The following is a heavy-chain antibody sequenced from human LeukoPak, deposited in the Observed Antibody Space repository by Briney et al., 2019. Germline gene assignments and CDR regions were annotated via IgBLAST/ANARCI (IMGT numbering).Heavy chain of an antibody. CDR1: GGTFSSYA. CDR2: IIPTFGTA. J-gene: IGHJ5*02. CDR3: ARRWAARSRFDP. Sequence: SVKVSCKASGGTFSSYAISWVRQAPGQGLEWMGGIIPTFGTANYAQKFQGRVTITTDESTSTAYMELSSLRSEDTAVYYCARRWAARSRFDPWGQGTLVTVSS. V-gene: IGHV1-69*05. D-gene: IGHD6-6*01.